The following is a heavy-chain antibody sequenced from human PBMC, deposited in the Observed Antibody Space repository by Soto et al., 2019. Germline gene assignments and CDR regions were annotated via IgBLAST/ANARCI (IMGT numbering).Heavy chain of an antibody. CDR2: TSNDGKKV. D-gene: IGHD2-21*01. J-gene: IGHJ4*02. CDR3: AKAGEVFGLVIFAYHDS. V-gene: IGHV3-30*18. Sequence: QVQLVESGGGVVQPGTCLRVCCEVSGFSLSSYAIPWVRQAPGKGLEWVAVTSNDGKKVSYADSVKGRFTVSRDTSKNTVALQMNSLRREDTAVYFCAKAGEVFGLVIFAYHDSWGQGSLVTVAA. CDR1: GFSLSSYA.